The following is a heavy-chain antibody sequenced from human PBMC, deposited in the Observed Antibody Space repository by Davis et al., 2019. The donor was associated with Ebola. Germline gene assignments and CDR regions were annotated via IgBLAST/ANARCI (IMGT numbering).Heavy chain of an antibody. CDR2: INSDGSST. D-gene: IGHD2-8*01. Sequence: HTGGSLRLSCAASGFTFSRYWMHWVRQAPGKGLVWVSRINSDGSSTNYADSVKGRFTISKDDSKNTAYLQINSLKTEDSAVYYCTNTGPSTDIDYWGQGTLVTVSS. CDR3: TNTGPSTDIDY. CDR1: GFTFSRYW. V-gene: IGHV3-74*01. J-gene: IGHJ4*01.